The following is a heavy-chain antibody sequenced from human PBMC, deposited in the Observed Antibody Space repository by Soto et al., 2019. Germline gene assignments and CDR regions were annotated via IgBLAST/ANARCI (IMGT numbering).Heavy chain of an antibody. Sequence: PSETLSLTCSVSGVSTSNHYWTWIRKPPGQGPEWIGCIYYRGTTNYNASFNSRVTISVDTSKNQFSLKLTSVTTADTAVYYCARGGGSPYHDHEFDYWGQGILVTVPQ. D-gene: IGHD2-2*01. CDR3: ARGGGSPYHDHEFDY. J-gene: IGHJ4*02. V-gene: IGHV4-59*11. CDR1: GVSTSNHY. CDR2: IYYRGTT.